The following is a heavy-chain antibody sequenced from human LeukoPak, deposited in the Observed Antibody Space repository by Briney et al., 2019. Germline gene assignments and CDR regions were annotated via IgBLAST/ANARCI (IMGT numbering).Heavy chain of an antibody. CDR2: INHSGST. CDR1: GGSFSTYY. J-gene: IGHJ4*02. Sequence: SETLSLTCAVYGGSFSTYYWGWIRQPPGKGPEWIGEINHSGSTNYNPSLKSRVSISVDTSKNQFSLKLSSVTAADTAVYYCARRASSNWQFDYWGQGTLVTVSS. CDR3: ARRASSNWQFDY. D-gene: IGHD6-13*01. V-gene: IGHV4-34*01.